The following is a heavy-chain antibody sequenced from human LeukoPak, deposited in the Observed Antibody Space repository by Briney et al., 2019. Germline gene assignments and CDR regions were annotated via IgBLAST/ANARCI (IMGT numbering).Heavy chain of an antibody. CDR2: ISSSGSTI. Sequence: GGSLRLSCAASGFTFSDYYMSWIRQAPGKGLEWVSYISSSGSTIYYADSVKGRFTISRDNAKNSLYLQMDSLRAEDTAVYYCASYNWNGNWFDPWGQGTLVTVSS. V-gene: IGHV3-11*04. D-gene: IGHD1-20*01. CDR3: ASYNWNGNWFDP. CDR1: GFTFSDYY. J-gene: IGHJ5*02.